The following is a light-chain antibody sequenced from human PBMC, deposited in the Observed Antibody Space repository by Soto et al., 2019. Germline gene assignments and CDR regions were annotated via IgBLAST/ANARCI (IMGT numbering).Light chain of an antibody. V-gene: IGLV2-14*01. Sequence: QSVLTQPASVSGSPGQSITISCTGTSSDVGGYNYVSWYQQHPGKAPKLMIYEVSNRPSGVSNRFSGSKSGNTASLTISGLQDEDEADYYCSSSRSSSIDYVFGTGTKLTVL. CDR3: SSSRSSSIDYV. CDR1: SSDVGGYNY. J-gene: IGLJ1*01. CDR2: EVS.